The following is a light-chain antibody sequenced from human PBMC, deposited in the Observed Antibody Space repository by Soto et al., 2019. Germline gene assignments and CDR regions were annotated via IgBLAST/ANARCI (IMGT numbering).Light chain of an antibody. CDR1: QSVTSSY. CDR2: SAS. Sequence: EIVLTQSPGTLSLSPWERATLSCRASQSVTSSYLAWYQQKPGQAPRLLIYSASSRATGVPDRFSGSGSATDFTLTISRVEPEDFAVYYCQQYGSSEIIFGQGTRLEIK. V-gene: IGKV3-20*01. CDR3: QQYGSSEII. J-gene: IGKJ5*01.